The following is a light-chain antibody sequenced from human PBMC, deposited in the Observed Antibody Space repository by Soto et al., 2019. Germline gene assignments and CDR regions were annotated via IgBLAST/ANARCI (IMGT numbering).Light chain of an antibody. CDR1: QPIDTS. CDR3: QQSYSSPFT. J-gene: IGKJ3*01. CDR2: AAS. V-gene: IGKV1-39*01. Sequence: DIQMTQAPSSPSASVGDRVTITCRASQPIDTSLNWYQQKPGNAPRLLIYAASSLQSGVPLRFSGSGSGTAFTLTISSLQPEDFATYYCQQSYSSPFTFGPGTTVDIK.